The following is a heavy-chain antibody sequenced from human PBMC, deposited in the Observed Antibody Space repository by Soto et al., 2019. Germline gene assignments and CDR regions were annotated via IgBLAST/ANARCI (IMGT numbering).Heavy chain of an antibody. D-gene: IGHD3-10*01. CDR2: ISSGSSAI. J-gene: IGHJ6*02. V-gene: IGHV3-48*02. CDR1: I. CDR3: ARSRRDYYYYGMDV. Sequence: IMNWVRQAPGRGLEWVSYISSGSSAIYYADSVKGRFTISRDNAKNSLYLQMNSLRDEDTAVYYCARSRRDYYYYGMDVWGQGTTVTVSS.